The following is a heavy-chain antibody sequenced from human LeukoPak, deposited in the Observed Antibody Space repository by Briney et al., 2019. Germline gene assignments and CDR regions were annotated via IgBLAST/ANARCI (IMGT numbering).Heavy chain of an antibody. J-gene: IGHJ4*02. CDR3: ARSVTLDWDYFDY. CDR1: GFTFSNYA. Sequence: AGGSLRLSCVASGFTFSNYAMHWVRQAPGQGLEWVAVISYDGSNKYYADSVKGRFTISRDNSKNTLYLQVSSLRAEDTAVYYCARSVTLDWDYFDYWGQGTLVTVSS. D-gene: IGHD4-23*01. CDR2: ISYDGSNK. V-gene: IGHV3-30-3*01.